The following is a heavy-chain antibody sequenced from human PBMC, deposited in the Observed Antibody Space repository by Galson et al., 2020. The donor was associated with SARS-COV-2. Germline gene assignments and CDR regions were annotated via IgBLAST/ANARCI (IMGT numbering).Heavy chain of an antibody. CDR3: ATEVLWAVASSDY. D-gene: IGHD6-19*01. Sequence: GGSLRLSCAASGFTFSSYGMHWVRQAPGKGLEWVAVISYDGRNKYYADSVKGRFTISRDNSKNTLYLQMNSLRAEDTAVYYCATEVLWAVASSDYWGQGTLVTVSS. CDR1: GFTFSSYG. J-gene: IGHJ4*02. CDR2: ISYDGRNK. V-gene: IGHV3-30*03.